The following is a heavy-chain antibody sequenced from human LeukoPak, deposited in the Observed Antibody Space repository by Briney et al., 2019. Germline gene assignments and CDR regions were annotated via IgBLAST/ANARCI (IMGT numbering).Heavy chain of an antibody. J-gene: IGHJ4*02. V-gene: IGHV4-34*01. D-gene: IGHD6-6*01. CDR1: GGSFSGYY. Sequence: PSETLSLTCAVYGGSFSGYYWSWIRQPPGKGLEWIGEINHSGSTKYNPSLKSRVTISVDTSKNQFSLKLSSVTAADTAVYYCARGREVAARPGFDYWGQGTLVTVSS. CDR2: INHSGST. CDR3: ARGREVAARPGFDY.